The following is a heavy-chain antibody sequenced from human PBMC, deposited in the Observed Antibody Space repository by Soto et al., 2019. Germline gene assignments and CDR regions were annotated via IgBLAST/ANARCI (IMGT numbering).Heavy chain of an antibody. D-gene: IGHD3-3*01. CDR1: GGSISSSSYY. J-gene: IGHJ5*02. CDR2: IYYSGST. Sequence: PSETLSLTCTVSGGSISSSSYYWGWIRQPPGKGLEWIGSIYYSGSTYYNPSLKSRVTISVYTSKNQFSLKLSSVTAADTAVYYCARQAGLTKTRWFDPWGQGTLVTVSS. CDR3: ARQAGLTKTRWFDP. V-gene: IGHV4-39*01.